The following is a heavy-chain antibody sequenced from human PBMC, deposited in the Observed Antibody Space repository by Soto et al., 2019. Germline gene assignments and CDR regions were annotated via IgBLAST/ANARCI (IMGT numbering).Heavy chain of an antibody. CDR3: ARLLDHRGQIYYYGMDV. J-gene: IGHJ6*02. V-gene: IGHV5-51*01. CDR2: IYPGDSDT. CDR1: GYSFTSYW. D-gene: IGHD1-1*01. Sequence: GESLKISCKGSGYSFTSYWIGWVRQMPGKGLEWMGIIYPGDSDTRYSPSFQGQVTISADKSISTAYLQWSSLKASDTAMYYCARLLDHRGQIYYYGMDVWGQGTTVTVSS.